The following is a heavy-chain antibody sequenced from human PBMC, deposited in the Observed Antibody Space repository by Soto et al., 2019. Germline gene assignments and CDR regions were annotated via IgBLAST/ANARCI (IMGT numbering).Heavy chain of an antibody. CDR1: GFTFNNYA. CDR2: FGTRDGST. D-gene: IGHD3-10*02. Sequence: EVQLLESGGGLVQPGGSLRLSCAASGFTFNNYAMAWVRQTPGKGLEWVSGFGTRDGSTYYADSVKGRFTISRDNSKNTLYLQMNNLRAEDTAVYYCAKDLGSGGNYYGMDVWGQGTTVTVSS. J-gene: IGHJ6*02. CDR3: AKDLGSGGNYYGMDV. V-gene: IGHV3-23*01.